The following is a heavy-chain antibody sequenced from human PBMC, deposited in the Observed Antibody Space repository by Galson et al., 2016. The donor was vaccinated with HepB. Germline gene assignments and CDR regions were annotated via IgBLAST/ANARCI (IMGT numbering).Heavy chain of an antibody. CDR1: GFAFSSNW. CDR3: TPDADWGRGDS. Sequence: SLRLSCAASGFAFSSNWMNWVRQAPGRGLEWVANINPDATTEQYVDSVRGRFTISRDNARNSLYLQMISLRAEDTAVYYCTPDADWGRGDSWGQGTLVTVSS. D-gene: IGHD2-21*01. CDR2: INPDATTE. J-gene: IGHJ5*01. V-gene: IGHV3-7*03.